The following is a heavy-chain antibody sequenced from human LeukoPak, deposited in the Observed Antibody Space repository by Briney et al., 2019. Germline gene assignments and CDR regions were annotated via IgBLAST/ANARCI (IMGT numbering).Heavy chain of an antibody. CDR2: ISGSGGST. V-gene: IGHV3-23*01. J-gene: IGHJ5*02. Sequence: GGSLRLSCASSGFTFSSYGMIWVRQAPEKGLEWGSGISGSGGSTYCADSVKGRFTISRDNFKDTLYLQMNSLRAEDTAVYYCVKDSDELIAAVYNWFDPWGQGTQVTVSS. CDR3: VKDSDELIAAVYNWFDP. D-gene: IGHD6-13*01. CDR1: GFTFSSYG.